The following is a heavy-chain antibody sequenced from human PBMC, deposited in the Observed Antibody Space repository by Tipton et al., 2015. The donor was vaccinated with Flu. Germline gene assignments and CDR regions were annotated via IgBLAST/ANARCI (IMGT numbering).Heavy chain of an antibody. CDR3: VRRDYSNYVSDPKSWFDP. CDR1: GDSISSDYY. Sequence: TLSLTCAVSGDSISSDYYWGWIRQFPGKGLEWMGSVSRSGNTNYNPSLKSRVTISIDTSKNHFSLKMKSVTAADKAVYYCVRRDYSNYVSDPKSWFDPWGQGTLVTVSS. V-gene: IGHV4-38-2*01. D-gene: IGHD4-11*01. CDR2: VSRSGNT. J-gene: IGHJ5*02.